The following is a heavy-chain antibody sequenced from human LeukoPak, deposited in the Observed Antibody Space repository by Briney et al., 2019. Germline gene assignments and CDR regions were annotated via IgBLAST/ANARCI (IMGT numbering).Heavy chain of an antibody. CDR2: IGTAGDT. Sequence: TGGSLRLSCAASGFTFSSYDMHWVRQATGKGLEWVSAIGTAGDTYYPGSVKGRFTISRENAKNSLYLQMNSLRAGDTAVYYCARLKVWATGDYGMDVWGQGTTVTVSS. V-gene: IGHV3-13*01. D-gene: IGHD3-16*01. J-gene: IGHJ6*02. CDR3: ARLKVWATGDYGMDV. CDR1: GFTFSSYD.